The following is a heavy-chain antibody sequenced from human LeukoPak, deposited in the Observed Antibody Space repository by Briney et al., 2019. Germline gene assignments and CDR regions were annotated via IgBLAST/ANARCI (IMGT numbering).Heavy chain of an antibody. CDR2: IRYDGSNK. CDR1: GFTFSSYG. J-gene: IGHJ3*02. CDR3: ARVEEVPSGSYYGDAFDI. D-gene: IGHD1-26*01. Sequence: GGSLRLSCAASGFTFSSYGMHWVRQAPGKGLEWVAFIRYDGSNKYYADSVKGRFTISRDNSKNTLYLQMNSLRAEDTAVYYCARVEEVPSGSYYGDAFDIWGQGTMVTVSS. V-gene: IGHV3-30*02.